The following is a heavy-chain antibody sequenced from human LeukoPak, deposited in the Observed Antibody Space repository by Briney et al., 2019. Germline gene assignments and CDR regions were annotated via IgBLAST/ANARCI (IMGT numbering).Heavy chain of an antibody. D-gene: IGHD1-26*01. J-gene: IGHJ6*03. Sequence: GGSLRLSCAASGFSFSSYGMHWVRQAPGKGLEWVAFIRYDGTNKYYADSVKGRFTISRDNSKNTVYVQMNSLRAEDTAVYYCARAYSERYGLGYYYMDVWGKGTTVTISS. CDR1: GFSFSSYG. V-gene: IGHV3-30*02. CDR3: ARAYSERYGLGYYYMDV. CDR2: IRYDGTNK.